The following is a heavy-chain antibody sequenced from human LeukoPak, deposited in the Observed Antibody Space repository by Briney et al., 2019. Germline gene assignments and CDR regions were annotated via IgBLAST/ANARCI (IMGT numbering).Heavy chain of an antibody. Sequence: SVKVSCKASGYTFTSCAISWVRQAPGQGLEWMGGIIPIFGTANYAQKFQGRVTITADKSTSTAYMELSSLRSEDTAVYYCAIKANYYDSSGYYIGTPYYYYYYMDVWGKGTTVTVSS. D-gene: IGHD3-22*01. CDR3: AIKANYYDSSGYYIGTPYYYYYYMDV. J-gene: IGHJ6*03. CDR1: GYTFTSCA. V-gene: IGHV1-69*06. CDR2: IIPIFGTA.